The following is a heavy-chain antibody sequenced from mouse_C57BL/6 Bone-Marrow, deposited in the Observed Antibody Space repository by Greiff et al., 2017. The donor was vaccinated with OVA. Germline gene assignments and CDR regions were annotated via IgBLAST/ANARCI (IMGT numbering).Heavy chain of an antibody. CDR2: FPTYNDAT. CDR1: GYTFTTYP. V-gene: IGHV1-47*01. Sequence: VQLQESGAELVKPGASVKLSCKASGYTFTTYPIEWMKQNHGKSLEWIGNFPTYNDATKYNEKFKGKATLTVEKSSSTVYVELSRLTSDDSAVYYCARPGDCDGDWFAYWGQGTLVTVSA. D-gene: IGHD2-4*01. J-gene: IGHJ3*01. CDR3: ARPGDCDGDWFAY.